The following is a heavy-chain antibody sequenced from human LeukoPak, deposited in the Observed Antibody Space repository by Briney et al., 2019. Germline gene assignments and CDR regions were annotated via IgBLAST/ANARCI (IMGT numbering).Heavy chain of an antibody. J-gene: IGHJ4*02. D-gene: IGHD3-3*01. Sequence: ASVKVSCNASGYTFTSYYMHWVRQAPGQGLEWMGIINPSGGSTSYAQKFQGRVTMTRDTSTSTVYMELSSLRSEDTAVYYCARSTYDFWSGYLIDYWGQGTLVTVSS. CDR2: INPSGGST. V-gene: IGHV1-46*01. CDR3: ARSTYDFWSGYLIDY. CDR1: GYTFTSYY.